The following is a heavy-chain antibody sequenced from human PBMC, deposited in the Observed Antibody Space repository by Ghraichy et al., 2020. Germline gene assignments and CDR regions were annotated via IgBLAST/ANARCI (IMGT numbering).Heavy chain of an antibody. J-gene: IGHJ4*02. CDR3: ARDKTGSGWYPIDY. CDR2: ISAYNGNT. Sequence: ASVKVSCKASGYTFTSYGISWVRQAPGQGLEWMGWISAYNGNTNYAQKLQGRVTMTTDTSTSTAYMELRSLRSDDTAVYYCARDKTGSGWYPIDYWGQGTLVTVSS. CDR1: GYTFTSYG. D-gene: IGHD6-19*01. V-gene: IGHV1-18*01.